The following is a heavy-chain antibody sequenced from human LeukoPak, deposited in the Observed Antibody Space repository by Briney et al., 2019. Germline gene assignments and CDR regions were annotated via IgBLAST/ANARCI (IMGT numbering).Heavy chain of an antibody. CDR3: ARGGIQLWSSDCYMDV. D-gene: IGHD5-18*01. CDR1: GGSISSNSYY. Sequence: PSETLSLTCAVSGGSISSNSYYWGWIRQPPGKGLEWIGSIYHSGSTYYNPSLKSRVTISVDTSKNQFSLKLSSVTAADTAVYYCARGGIQLWSSDCYMDVWGKGTTVTISS. CDR2: IYHSGST. V-gene: IGHV4-39*07. J-gene: IGHJ6*03.